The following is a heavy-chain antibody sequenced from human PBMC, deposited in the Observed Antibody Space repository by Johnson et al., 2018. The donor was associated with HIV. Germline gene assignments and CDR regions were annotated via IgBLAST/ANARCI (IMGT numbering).Heavy chain of an antibody. V-gene: IGHV3-30-3*02. J-gene: IGHJ3*02. CDR3: ARWIQLWVAFDI. CDR1: GFTFSSYA. CDR2: ISYDGSNK. D-gene: IGHD5-18*01. Sequence: VQLVESGGGVVQTGGSLRLSCAASGFTFSSYAMHWVRQAPGKGLEWVAVISYDGSNKYYADAVKGRFTLSRDNSKNTLYMQMNSLRAEDTAVYYCARWIQLWVAFDIWGQGTMVTVSS.